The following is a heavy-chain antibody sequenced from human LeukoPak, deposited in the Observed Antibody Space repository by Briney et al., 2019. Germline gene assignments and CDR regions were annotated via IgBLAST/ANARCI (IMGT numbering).Heavy chain of an antibody. CDR1: ESTFSDYG. Sequence: PGGPLRLSCAASESTFSDYGIHWVRQAPGKGLEWWTVLSPHGNYEYYGDSVQGRFTISRDDSKNTVSLQMHSLRDEDTAVYYCARDWIDRSLDYWGQGTLVTVSS. D-gene: IGHD2-2*03. J-gene: IGHJ4*02. V-gene: IGHV3-33*01. CDR3: ARDWIDRSLDY. CDR2: LSPHGNYE.